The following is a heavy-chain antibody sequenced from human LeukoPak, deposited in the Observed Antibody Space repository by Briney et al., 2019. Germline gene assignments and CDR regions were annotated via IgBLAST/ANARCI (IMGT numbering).Heavy chain of an antibody. CDR3: ARMGVYYFDY. V-gene: IGHV3-23*01. Sequence: GGSLRLSCEASGFTFSSYAMSWVRQAPGKGLEWVSAITSSGDTTYYADSVKGRFTISRDNAKNSLYLQMNSLRAEDTAVYYCARMGVYYFDYWGQGTLVTVSS. CDR2: ITSSGDTT. CDR1: GFTFSSYA. J-gene: IGHJ4*02. D-gene: IGHD2-8*02.